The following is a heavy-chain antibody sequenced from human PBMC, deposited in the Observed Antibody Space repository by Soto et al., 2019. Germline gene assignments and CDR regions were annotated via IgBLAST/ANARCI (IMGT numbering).Heavy chain of an antibody. CDR3: ARRGIFGVVISDAFDI. CDR2: INAGNGNT. Sequence: ASVKVSCKASGYTFTSYAMHWVCQAPGQRLEWMGWINAGNGNTKYSQKFQGRVTITRDTSASTAYMELSSLRSEDTAVYYCARRGIFGVVISDAFDIWGQGTMVTVSS. V-gene: IGHV1-3*01. D-gene: IGHD3-3*01. J-gene: IGHJ3*02. CDR1: GYTFTSYA.